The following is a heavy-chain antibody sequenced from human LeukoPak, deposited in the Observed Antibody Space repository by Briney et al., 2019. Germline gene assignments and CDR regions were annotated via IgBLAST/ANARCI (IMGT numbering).Heavy chain of an antibody. CDR2: IWYDGSNK. D-gene: IGHD4-17*01. CDR3: ARDGRRSTVLDAFDI. J-gene: IGHJ3*02. CDR1: GFTFSGYG. V-gene: IGHV3-33*01. Sequence: GGSLRLSCAASGFTFSGYGMHWVRQAPGKGLEWVAVIWYDGSNKYYADSVKGRFTISRDNSKNTLYLQMNSLRAEDTAVYYCARDGRRSTVLDAFDIWGQGTMVTVSS.